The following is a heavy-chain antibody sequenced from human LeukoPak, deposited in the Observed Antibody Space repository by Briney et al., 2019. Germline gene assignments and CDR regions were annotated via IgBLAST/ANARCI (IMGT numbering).Heavy chain of an antibody. CDR2: IYYTGGT. V-gene: IGHV4-39*07. D-gene: IGHD1-26*01. CDR3: ARDLRGGSYYKSYAFDI. CDR1: GDSISTSNSY. Sequence: SETLSLTCTVSGDSISTSNSYWGWIRPPPGEGLEWIGSIYYTGGTYYNPSLKSRVTISVDTSKNQFSLKLSSVTAADTAVYYCARDLRGGSYYKSYAFDIWGQGTMVTVSS. J-gene: IGHJ3*02.